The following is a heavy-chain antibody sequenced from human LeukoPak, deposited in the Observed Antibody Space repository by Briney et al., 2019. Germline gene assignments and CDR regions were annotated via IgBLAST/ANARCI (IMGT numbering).Heavy chain of an antibody. CDR3: ARVISGSYWERSISDALDI. CDR1: GFTFSSYA. Sequence: GGSLRLSCAASGFTFSSYAMHWVRQAPGKGLEWVAVISYDGSNKYYADSVKGRFTISRDNSKNTLYLQMNSLRAEDTAVYYCARVISGSYWERSISDALDIWGQGTMVTVSS. CDR2: ISYDGSNK. D-gene: IGHD1-26*01. J-gene: IGHJ3*02. V-gene: IGHV3-30-3*01.